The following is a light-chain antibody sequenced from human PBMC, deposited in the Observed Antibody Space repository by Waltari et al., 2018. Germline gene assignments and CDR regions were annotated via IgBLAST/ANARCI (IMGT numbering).Light chain of an antibody. J-gene: IGLJ1*01. Sequence: QSVLTQPPSASGTPGQRVTISCSGSNFNIGSNSLCWFQQRPGTAPKLFIYGNDHRPSGVRDRFSGSKSVTSASLAISGLQSDDEADYYCATWEGSQRVFGTGTKVTVL. V-gene: IGLV1-44*01. CDR1: NFNIGSNS. CDR2: GND. CDR3: ATWEGSQRV.